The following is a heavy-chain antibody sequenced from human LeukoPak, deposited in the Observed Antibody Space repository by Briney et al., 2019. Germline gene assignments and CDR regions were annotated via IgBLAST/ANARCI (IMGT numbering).Heavy chain of an antibody. D-gene: IGHD3-22*01. J-gene: IGHJ4*02. CDR1: GFTFSSYS. Sequence: GSLRLSCAASGFTFSSYSMNWVRQAPGKGLEWVSSISSSSSYIYYADSVKGRFTISRDNAKNSLYLQMNSLRAEDTAVYYCARDTYYDSSGTYYVDYWGQGTLVTVSS. CDR2: ISSSSSYI. CDR3: ARDTYYDSSGTYYVDY. V-gene: IGHV3-21*01.